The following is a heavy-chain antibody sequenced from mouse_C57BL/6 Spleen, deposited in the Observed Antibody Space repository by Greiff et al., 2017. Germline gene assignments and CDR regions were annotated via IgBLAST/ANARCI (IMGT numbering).Heavy chain of an antibody. CDR3: ARDYYGSPLDV. Sequence: EVQLQQSGPGLVKPSQSLSLTCSVTGYSITSGYYWNWIRQFPGNKLEWMGYISYDGSNNYNPSLKNRISITRDTSKNQFFLKLNSVTTEDTATYYCARDYYGSPLDVWGTGTTVTVSS. J-gene: IGHJ1*03. D-gene: IGHD1-1*01. V-gene: IGHV3-6*01. CDR1: GYSITSGYY. CDR2: ISYDGSN.